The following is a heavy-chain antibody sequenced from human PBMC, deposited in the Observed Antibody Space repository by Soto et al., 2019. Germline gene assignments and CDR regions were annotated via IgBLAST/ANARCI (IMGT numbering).Heavy chain of an antibody. CDR2: IHTTGTT. V-gene: IGHV4-4*07. Sequence: LSLTCTVSGASISSFYWRWIRQPAGKGLEWIGRIHTTGTTNYNPSLRGRVTMSVDTSKNQFSLKLSSVTAADTAVYYCARRYCDTTCYLCLDSWGQGTLVTVSS. CDR3: ARRYCDTTCYLCLDS. CDR1: GASISSFY. D-gene: IGHD2-2*01. J-gene: IGHJ5*01.